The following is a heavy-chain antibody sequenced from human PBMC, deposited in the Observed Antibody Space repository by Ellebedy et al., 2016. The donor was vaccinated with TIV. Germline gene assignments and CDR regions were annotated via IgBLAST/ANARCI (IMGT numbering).Heavy chain of an antibody. CDR2: ISYDGSNK. Sequence: GGSLRLXXAASGFTFSSYGMHWVRQAPGKGLEWVAVISYDGSNKYYADSVKGRFTISRDNSKNTLYLQMNSLRAEDTAVYYCAKGSAAARPYYFDYWGQGTLVTVSS. V-gene: IGHV3-30*18. CDR3: AKGSAAARPYYFDY. J-gene: IGHJ4*02. CDR1: GFTFSSYG. D-gene: IGHD2-15*01.